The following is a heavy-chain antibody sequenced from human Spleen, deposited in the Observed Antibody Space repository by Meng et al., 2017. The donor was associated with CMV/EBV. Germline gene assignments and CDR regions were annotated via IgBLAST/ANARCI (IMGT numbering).Heavy chain of an antibody. V-gene: IGHV1-69*02. J-gene: IGHJ6*02. D-gene: IGHD4-11*01. CDR3: ARADYMGYFALDV. Sequence: SVKVSCKASGGTFSSYTVTWVRQAPGQGLEWMGRIIPILGITNYAQKFQGRATFAANKSTTTAYMELSSLRSEDTAVFYCARADYMGYFALDVWGQGTTVTVSS. CDR2: IIPILGIT. CDR1: GGTFSSYT.